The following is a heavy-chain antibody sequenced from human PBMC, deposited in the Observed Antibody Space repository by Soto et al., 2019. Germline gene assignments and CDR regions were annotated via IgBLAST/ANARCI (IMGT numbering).Heavy chain of an antibody. CDR2: INGGNGNT. J-gene: IGHJ6*02. Sequence: ASVKVSCKASGNTVPNYAIHWVRQAPGQRLEWMGWINGGNGNTYYSEHFQGRVTFTRDTSASTAYMELSSLRSEDTAVYYCAREREGGNYDYVWGGYRSNAMDVWGQGTTVTVSS. CDR3: AREREGGNYDYVWGGYRSNAMDV. D-gene: IGHD3-16*02. CDR1: GNTVPNYA. V-gene: IGHV1-3*01.